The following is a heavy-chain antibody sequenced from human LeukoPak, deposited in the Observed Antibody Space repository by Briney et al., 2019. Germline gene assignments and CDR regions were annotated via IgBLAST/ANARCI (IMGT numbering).Heavy chain of an antibody. CDR3: ARAVLEWFTN. CDR2: ISSSGSTI. V-gene: IGHV3-48*01. D-gene: IGHD3-3*01. CDR1: GFPFSSFS. Sequence: SGGSLRLSCAASGFPFSSFSMNWVRQAPGKGLEWISYISSSGSTIYYADSVKGRFTISRDNAKNSLYLQMNSLRAEDTAVYYCARAVLEWFTNWGQGTLVTVSS. J-gene: IGHJ4*02.